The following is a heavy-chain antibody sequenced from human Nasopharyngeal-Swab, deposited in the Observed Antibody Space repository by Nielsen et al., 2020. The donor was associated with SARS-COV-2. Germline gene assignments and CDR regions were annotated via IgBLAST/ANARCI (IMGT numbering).Heavy chain of an antibody. D-gene: IGHD1-26*01. V-gene: IGHV3-49*03. Sequence: GGSLRLSCVVFGGTLNGFHWKWIRQTPGKGLEWVGFIRSKAYGGTTEYAASVKGRFTISRDDSKSIAYLQMNSLKTEDTAVYYCTREWGNWGQGTLVTVSS. J-gene: IGHJ4*02. CDR3: TREWGN. CDR2: IRSKAYGGTT. CDR1: GGTLNGFH.